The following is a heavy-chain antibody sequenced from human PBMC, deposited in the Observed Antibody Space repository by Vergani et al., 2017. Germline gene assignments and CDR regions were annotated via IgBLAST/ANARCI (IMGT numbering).Heavy chain of an antibody. D-gene: IGHD2-2*02. CDR2: IRPYTGHT. CDR1: SHTFQTYG. J-gene: IGHJ4*02. Sequence: QVQLVQSGAELKKPGASVSVSCKGSSHTFQTYGISWVRQAPGKGLEWMAWIRPYTGHTIYAQKFQDRVTMTADTSTNTAYMELRSLRSDDTAVYYCARGGERYCSSTSCYTGYFDYWGQGTLVTVSS. CDR3: ARGGERYCSSTSCYTGYFDY. V-gene: IGHV1-18*01.